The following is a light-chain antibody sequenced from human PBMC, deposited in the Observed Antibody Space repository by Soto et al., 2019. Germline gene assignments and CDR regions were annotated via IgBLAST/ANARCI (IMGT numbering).Light chain of an antibody. CDR3: QEYNHWHPVT. J-gene: IGKJ4*01. CDR1: QSISNH. V-gene: IGKV1-39*02. Sequence: DIQMTQSPSSLSASVEDRVIITCQASQSISNHLNWYQQKPGKAPKLLIFAASSLQSGVPSRFSGSRSGPDFTLTISSLQSEDFAVYYCQEYNHWHPVTFGGGTKVDI. CDR2: AAS.